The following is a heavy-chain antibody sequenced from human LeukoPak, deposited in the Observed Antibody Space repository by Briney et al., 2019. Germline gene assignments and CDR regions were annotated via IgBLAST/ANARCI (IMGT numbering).Heavy chain of an antibody. J-gene: IGHJ4*02. Sequence: ASVKLSCKASGYTFTSYGISWVRQAPGQGLEWMGWISAYNGNTNYAQKLQGRVTMTTDTSTTTAYMELRNLRSDDTAIYYCARQVDTAMALPDYWGQGTLVTVSS. D-gene: IGHD5-18*01. CDR3: ARQVDTAMALPDY. CDR1: GYTFTSYG. CDR2: ISAYNGNT. V-gene: IGHV1-18*01.